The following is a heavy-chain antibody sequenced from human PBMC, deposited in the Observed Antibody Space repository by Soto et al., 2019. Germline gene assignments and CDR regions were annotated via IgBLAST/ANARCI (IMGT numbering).Heavy chain of an antibody. CDR2: IIPIFGTA. CDR1: GGTFSSYA. CDR3: ARADCSGGSCYSFPGPNFDY. D-gene: IGHD2-15*01. Sequence: ASVKVSCKASGGTFSSYAISWVRQAPGQGLEWMGGIIPIFGTANYAQKFQGRVTITADKSTSTAYMELSSLRSEDTAVYYCARADCSGGSCYSFPGPNFDYWGQGTLVTVSP. J-gene: IGHJ4*02. V-gene: IGHV1-69*06.